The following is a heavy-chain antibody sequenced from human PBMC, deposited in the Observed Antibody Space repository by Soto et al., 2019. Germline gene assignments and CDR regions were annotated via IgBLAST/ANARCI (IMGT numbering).Heavy chain of an antibody. D-gene: IGHD1-26*01. CDR3: AGDQTGSYPYNWFDP. V-gene: IGHV3-33*01. CDR1: GFTFSNYA. Sequence: QVQLVESGGGVVQPGRSLSLSCAASGFTFSNYAIHWVRQAPGKGLEWVSVIWSDGSNKYYTDSVKGRFTISRDNSKKTVHLQKNSLRAEDTAVYYCAGDQTGSYPYNWFDPWGQGALVSVSS. CDR2: IWSDGSNK. J-gene: IGHJ5*02.